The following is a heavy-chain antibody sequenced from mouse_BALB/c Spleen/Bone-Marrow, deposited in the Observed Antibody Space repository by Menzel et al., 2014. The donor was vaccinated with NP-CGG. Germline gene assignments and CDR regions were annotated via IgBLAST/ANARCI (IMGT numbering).Heavy chain of an antibody. V-gene: IGHV1-80*01. CDR3: ARKYEDY. J-gene: IGHJ2*01. Sequence: VQLQQSGAELVRPGSSVKISCKASGYPFSSYWMSWVKQRPGQGLEWIGQIYPGDGETNYNGKFKGNATLTADKSSSTAYMQLISLTSEDSAVYFCARKYEDYWGQGTTLTVSP. CDR1: GYPFSSYW. CDR2: IYPGDGET. D-gene: IGHD2-10*02.